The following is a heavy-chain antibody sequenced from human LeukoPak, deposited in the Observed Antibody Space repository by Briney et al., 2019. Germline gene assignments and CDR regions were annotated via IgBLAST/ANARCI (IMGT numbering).Heavy chain of an antibody. CDR3: ARQFTPADYCSLDY. J-gene: IGHJ4*02. CDR1: GDSISSGDYY. D-gene: IGHD2-15*01. V-gene: IGHV4-61*02. CDR2: ISSSGST. Sequence: SETLSLTCTVSGDSISSGDYYWSWIRQPAGKGLEWIGRISSSGSTNYNPSLKSRVTISVDTSKNQFSLKLRSVTAADTAMYYCARQFTPADYCSLDYWGQGTLVTVSS.